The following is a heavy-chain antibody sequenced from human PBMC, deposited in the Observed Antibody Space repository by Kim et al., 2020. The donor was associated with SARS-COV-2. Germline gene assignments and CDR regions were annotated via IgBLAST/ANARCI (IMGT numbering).Heavy chain of an antibody. CDR3: ASPPPHSSSWYVSRYYYYGMDV. J-gene: IGHJ6*02. V-gene: IGHV4-39*01. D-gene: IGHD6-13*01. Sequence: SETLSLTCTVSGGSISSSSYYWGWIRQPPGKGLEWIGSIYYSGSTYYNPSLKSRVTISVDTSKNQFSLKLSSVTAADTAVYYCASPPPHSSSWYVSRYYYYGMDVWGQGTTVTVSS. CDR2: IYYSGST. CDR1: GGSISSSSYY.